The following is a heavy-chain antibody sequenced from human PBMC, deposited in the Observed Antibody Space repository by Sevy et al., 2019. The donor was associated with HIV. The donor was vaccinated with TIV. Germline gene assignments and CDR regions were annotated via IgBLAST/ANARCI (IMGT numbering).Heavy chain of an antibody. V-gene: IGHV3-7*01. J-gene: IGHJ5*02. Sequence: GGSLRLSCAASGFTFSSYWMSWVRQAPGKGLEWVANIKQDGSEKYYVDSVKGRFTNSRDNAKNSLYLQMNSLRAEDTAVYYCARETRYYDFWSGYYPTDYNWFDPWGQGTLVTVSS. CDR2: IKQDGSEK. CDR1: GFTFSSYW. D-gene: IGHD3-3*01. CDR3: ARETRYYDFWSGYYPTDYNWFDP.